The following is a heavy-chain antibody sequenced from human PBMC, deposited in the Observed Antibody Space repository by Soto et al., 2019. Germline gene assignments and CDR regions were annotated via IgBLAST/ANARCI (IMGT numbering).Heavy chain of an antibody. J-gene: IGHJ6*02. Sequence: GGSLRLSCAASGFTFSSYGMHWVRQAPGKGLEWVAVIAYDGGNKYHADSAKGRFTISRDNPKNTLYLQMNSLRPEDTAVYYCAKVLGYCTSSSCSREAYYYYGMDVWGQGTTVTVSS. CDR2: IAYDGGNK. CDR3: AKVLGYCTSSSCSREAYYYYGMDV. CDR1: GFTFSSYG. D-gene: IGHD2-2*01. V-gene: IGHV3-30*18.